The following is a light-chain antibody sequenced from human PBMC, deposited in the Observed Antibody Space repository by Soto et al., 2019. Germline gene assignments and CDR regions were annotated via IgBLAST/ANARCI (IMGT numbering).Light chain of an antibody. Sequence: EIVLTQSPGTLSLSPGERSTLSCMAIQTVTRSYLAWYQQKPGQAPRLLIYGASTRATGIPARFSGSGSGTDFTLTISRLEPEDFAVYYCQQYGSAPPVTFGQGTKVDNK. CDR1: QTVTRSY. CDR2: GAS. CDR3: QQYGSAPPVT. V-gene: IGKV3-20*01. J-gene: IGKJ1*01.